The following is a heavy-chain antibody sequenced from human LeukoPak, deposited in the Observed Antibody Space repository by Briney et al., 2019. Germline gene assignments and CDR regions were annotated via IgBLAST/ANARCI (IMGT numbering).Heavy chain of an antibody. V-gene: IGHV4-34*10. J-gene: IGHJ4*02. D-gene: IGHD3-16*02. CDR1: GVSFSGYY. CDR2: INHSGGT. CDR3: ARDERVTFGGVIVLAFDY. Sequence: SETLSLTCAVYGVSFSGYYWSWIRQPPGKGLEWIGEINHSGGTKYNPSLKSRVTMSVDTSKNQFSLKLSSVTAADTAVYYCARDERVTFGGVIVLAFDYWGQGTLVTVSS.